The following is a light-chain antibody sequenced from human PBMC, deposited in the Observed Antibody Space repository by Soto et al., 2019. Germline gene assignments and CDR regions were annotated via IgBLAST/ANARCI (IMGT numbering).Light chain of an antibody. V-gene: IGKV3-20*01. CDR2: GAS. Sequence: EIVLTQSPGTLSLSPGERATLSCRASQSVTSRYFAWYQQKPGQAPRLLIYGASHRATGIPDRFSGSGSGTDFILTITRLEPEDSAIYYCQQYSTSPLTFGGGTKVQIK. CDR1: QSVTSRY. CDR3: QQYSTSPLT. J-gene: IGKJ4*01.